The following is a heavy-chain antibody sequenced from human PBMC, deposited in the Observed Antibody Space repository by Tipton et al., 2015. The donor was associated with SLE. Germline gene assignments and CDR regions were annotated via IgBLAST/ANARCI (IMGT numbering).Heavy chain of an antibody. V-gene: IGHV4-39*07. D-gene: IGHD4-17*01. CDR2: IHYSGST. CDR3: ARQVYGDYSPNWFDP. J-gene: IGHJ5*02. Sequence: TLSLTCSVSGGSISSRSHYWGWIRQPPGKGLEWIGSIHYSGSTYDNPSLESRVTISVDTSKNQFSLKLSSVAAADTAVYYCARQVYGDYSPNWFDPWGQGILVTVSS. CDR1: GGSISSRSHY.